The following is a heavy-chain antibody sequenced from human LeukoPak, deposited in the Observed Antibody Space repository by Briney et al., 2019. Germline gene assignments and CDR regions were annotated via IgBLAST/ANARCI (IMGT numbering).Heavy chain of an antibody. J-gene: IGHJ4*02. D-gene: IGHD4/OR15-4a*01. Sequence: GGSLRLSCTVSGFTVSSNSMSWVRQAPGKGLEGVSFIYSDNTHYSDSVKGRFTISRDNSKNTLYLQMNSLRAEDTAVYYCARRAGAYSHPYNYWGQGTLVTVSS. CDR2: IYSDNT. V-gene: IGHV3-53*01. CDR3: ARRAGAYSHPYNY. CDR1: GFTVSSNS.